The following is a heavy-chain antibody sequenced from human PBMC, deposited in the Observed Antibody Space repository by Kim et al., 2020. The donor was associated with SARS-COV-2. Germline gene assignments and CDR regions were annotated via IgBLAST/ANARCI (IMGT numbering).Heavy chain of an antibody. Sequence: GGSLRLSCAASGFTFSSYGMHWVRQAPGKGLEWVAVIWYDGSNKYYADSVKGRFTISRDNSKNTLYLQMNSLRAEDTAVYYCARDYYTAVTTFDYWGQGTLVTVSS. J-gene: IGHJ4*02. D-gene: IGHD4-17*01. V-gene: IGHV3-33*01. CDR1: GFTFSSYG. CDR3: ARDYYTAVTTFDY. CDR2: IWYDGSNK.